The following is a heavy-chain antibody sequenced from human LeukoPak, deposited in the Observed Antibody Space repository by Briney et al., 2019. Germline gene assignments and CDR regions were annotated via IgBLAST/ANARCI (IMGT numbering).Heavy chain of an antibody. J-gene: IGHJ5*02. V-gene: IGHV1-46*01. CDR1: GYTLTSYA. D-gene: IGHD5-24*01. CDR2: INPSGTGT. Sequence: ASVKVSCKASGYTLTSYAMNWVRQAPGQGLEWMGVINPSGTGTSYAQKFQGRITMSRDTSTSTVYMELSSLRSEDTAFYYCATDHSMANTAWWFDPWGQGTLVTVSS. CDR3: ATDHSMANTAWWFDP.